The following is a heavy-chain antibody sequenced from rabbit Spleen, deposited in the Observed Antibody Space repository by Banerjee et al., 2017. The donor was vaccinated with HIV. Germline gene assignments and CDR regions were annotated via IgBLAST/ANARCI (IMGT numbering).Heavy chain of an antibody. D-gene: IGHD3-1*01. V-gene: IGHV1S45*01. CDR1: GFSFSGILY. CDR3: ARDLASVVGWNFNL. J-gene: IGHJ4*01. Sequence: QQQLEESGGGLVKPGGTLTLTCTASGFSFSGILYMCWVRQAPGKGLEWIACIDTGDGDTYFANWAKGRFTISKTSSTTVTLQMTSLTAADTATYFCARDLASVVGWNFNLWGPGTLVTVS. CDR2: IDTGDGDT.